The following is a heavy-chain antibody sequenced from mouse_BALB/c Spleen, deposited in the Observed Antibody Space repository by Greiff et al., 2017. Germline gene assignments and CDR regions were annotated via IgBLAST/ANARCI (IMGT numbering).Heavy chain of an antibody. Sequence: VKLMESGPGLVAPSQSLSITCTVSGFSLTSYGVHWVRQPPGKGLEWLGVIWAGGSTNYNSALMSRLSISKDNSKSQVFLKMNSLQTDETAMYYCARADYYGSSYDAMDYWGQGTSVTVSS. D-gene: IGHD1-1*01. J-gene: IGHJ4*01. CDR2: IWAGGST. CDR1: GFSLTSYG. CDR3: ARADYYGSSYDAMDY. V-gene: IGHV2-9*02.